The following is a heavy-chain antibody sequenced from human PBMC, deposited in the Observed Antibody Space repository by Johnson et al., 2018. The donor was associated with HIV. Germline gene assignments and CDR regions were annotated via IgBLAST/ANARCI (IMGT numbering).Heavy chain of an antibody. CDR2: IYSSGTT. J-gene: IGHJ3*02. V-gene: IGHV3-66*02. D-gene: IGHD4-11*01. CDR1: GFTVSSSY. Sequence: MQLVESGVGLVQPGGSLRLSCVVSGFTVSSSYLTWVRQAPGKGLEWVSLIYSSGTTDYADSVQGRFTISRDNSKNTLYLQMNSLRTEDTAVYYCARDSRYNNYGGGSVGAFDIWGQGTTVTVSS. CDR3: ARDSRYNNYGGGSVGAFDI.